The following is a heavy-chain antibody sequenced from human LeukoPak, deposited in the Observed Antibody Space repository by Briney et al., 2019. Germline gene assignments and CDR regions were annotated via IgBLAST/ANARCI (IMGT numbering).Heavy chain of an antibody. CDR1: GFTFSSYA. CDR2: ISYDGSNK. J-gene: IGHJ4*02. CDR3: ARRGYYDSSGYDY. V-gene: IGHV3-30*14. D-gene: IGHD3-22*01. Sequence: GGSLRLSCAASGFTFSSYAMHWVRQAPGKGLEWVAVISYDGSNKYYADSVKGRFTIARDNDKNSLYIQINSLRAEDTAIYYCARRGYYDSSGYDYWGQGTLVTVS.